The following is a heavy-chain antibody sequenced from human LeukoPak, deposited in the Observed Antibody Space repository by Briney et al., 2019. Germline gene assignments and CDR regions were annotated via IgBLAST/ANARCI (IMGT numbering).Heavy chain of an antibody. CDR2: INPNSGGT. Sequence: GASVKVSCKASGYTFTSYGISWVRQAPGQGLEWMGWINPNSGGTNYAQKFQGWVTMTRDTSISTAYMELSRLRSDDTAVYYCARGLRDSSGYYLAGDDAFDIWGQGTMVTVSS. CDR3: ARGLRDSSGYYLAGDDAFDI. CDR1: GYTFTSYG. D-gene: IGHD3-22*01. J-gene: IGHJ3*02. V-gene: IGHV1-2*04.